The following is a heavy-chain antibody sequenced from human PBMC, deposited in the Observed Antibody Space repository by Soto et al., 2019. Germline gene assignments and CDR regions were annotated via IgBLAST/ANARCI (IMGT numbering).Heavy chain of an antibody. Sequence: EVQLVESGGDLVQPGGSLRLSCAASGFSVSSKYMSWVRQAPGKGLEWVSLIQSGGTTYYAGSVKGNFAISRAYSENTLFLQRDSLRVEDTAVYYCTRDDVHFNGDRYYGVAMDVWGKGATVTVSA. V-gene: IGHV3-66*01. CDR1: GFSVSSKY. CDR2: IQSGGTT. D-gene: IGHD2-8*01. CDR3: TRDDVHFNGDRYYGVAMDV. J-gene: IGHJ6*04.